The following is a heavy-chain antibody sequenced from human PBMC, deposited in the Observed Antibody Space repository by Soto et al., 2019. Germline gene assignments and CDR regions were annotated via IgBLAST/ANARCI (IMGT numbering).Heavy chain of an antibody. CDR1: GFPFSSYS. V-gene: IGHV3-21*01. J-gene: IGHJ6*02. D-gene: IGHD1-26*01. CDR2: ISSSSSYI. Sequence: GGSLRLSCAASGFPFSSYSMNWVRQAPGKGLEWVSSISSSSSYIYYADSVKGRFTISRDNAKNSLYLQMNSLRAEDTAVYYCARDSDYYYYGMDVWGQGTTVTVSS. CDR3: ARDSDYYYYGMDV.